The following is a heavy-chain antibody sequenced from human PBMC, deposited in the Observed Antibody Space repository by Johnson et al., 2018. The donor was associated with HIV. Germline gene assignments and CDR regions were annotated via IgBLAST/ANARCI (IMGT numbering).Heavy chain of an antibody. CDR1: GFTVSSNY. Sequence: VQLVESGGGVVQPGGSLRLSCAASGFTVSSNYMSWVRQAPGKGLEWVSVIYSGGSTYYADSVKGRFTISRDNSKNTRYLKMNSLSAEDTGVYYCARDTGERLDAFDIWGRGTMVTVSS. J-gene: IGHJ3*02. CDR3: ARDTGERLDAFDI. CDR2: IYSGGST. V-gene: IGHV3-66*01. D-gene: IGHD1-1*01.